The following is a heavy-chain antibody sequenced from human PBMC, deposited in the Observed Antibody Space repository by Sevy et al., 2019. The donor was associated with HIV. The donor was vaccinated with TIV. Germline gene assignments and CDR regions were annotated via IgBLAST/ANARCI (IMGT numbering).Heavy chain of an antibody. CDR2: IYHSGST. V-gene: IGHV4-30-2*01. J-gene: IGHJ4*02. CDR3: ARYGEGVDY. Sequence: SDTLSLTCAVSGGSISSGGYSWSWIRQPPGKGLEWIGYIYHSGSTYYNPSLKSRVTISVDRSKNQFSLKLSSVTAADTAVYYCARYGEGVDYWGQGTLVTVSS. CDR1: GGSISSGGYS. D-gene: IGHD2-21*01.